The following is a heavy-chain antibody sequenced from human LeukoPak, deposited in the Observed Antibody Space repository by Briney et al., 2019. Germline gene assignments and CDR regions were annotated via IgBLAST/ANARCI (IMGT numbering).Heavy chain of an antibody. CDR1: GFTFTSYA. V-gene: IGHV3-23*01. CDR3: AKGGSSWSRFDY. J-gene: IGHJ4*02. Sequence: PGGSLRLSCAASGFTFTSYAMGWVRQAPGKGLEWVSTISSSGESTYYAYSVKGRFTISRDNSKNTLYLQMSSLRAEDTAVYYCAKGGSSWSRFDYWGQGTLVTVSS. CDR2: ISSSGEST. D-gene: IGHD6-13*01.